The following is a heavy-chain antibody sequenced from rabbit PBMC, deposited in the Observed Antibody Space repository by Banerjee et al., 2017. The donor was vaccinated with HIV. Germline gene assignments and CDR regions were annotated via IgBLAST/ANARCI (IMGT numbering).Heavy chain of an antibody. CDR2: IYTGSGST. J-gene: IGHJ6*01. Sequence: QEQLEESGGDLVKPGASLTLTCTASGFSFSSSSWMCWVRQAPGKGLEWIACIYTGSGSTYYASWAKGRFTISKSTSLNTVTLQVTSLTAADTATYFCARGNYDDSGVFDLRGQGTLVTVS. CDR3: ARGNYDDSGVFDL. CDR1: GFSFSSSSW. V-gene: IGHV1S45*01. D-gene: IGHD2-1*01.